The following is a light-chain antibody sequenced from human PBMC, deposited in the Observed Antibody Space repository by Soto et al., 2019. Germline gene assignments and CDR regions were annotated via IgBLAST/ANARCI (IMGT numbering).Light chain of an antibody. J-gene: IGLJ1*01. Sequence: QAVVTQPPSVSAAPGQRVTISCSGSSSNIGKNYVSWYQQLPGTAPKLLIYDNNFRPSGIPDRFSGSRSGTSATLGITGLQTGDEDDYYCASWDTSLSGYVFGTGTKLTVL. V-gene: IGLV1-51*01. CDR3: ASWDTSLSGYV. CDR1: SSNIGKNY. CDR2: DNN.